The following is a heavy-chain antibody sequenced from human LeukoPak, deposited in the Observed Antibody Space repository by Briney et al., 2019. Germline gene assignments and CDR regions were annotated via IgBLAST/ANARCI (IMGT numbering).Heavy chain of an antibody. J-gene: IGHJ4*02. CDR1: GGSISSSSYY. CDR2: IYYSGST. Sequence: SETLSLTCTDSGGSISSSSYYWGWIRQPPGKGLEWIGSIYYSGSTYYNPSLKSRVTISVDTSKNQFSLKLSSVTAADTAVYYCARLLSNYYDSSGYYFDYWGQGTLVTVSS. D-gene: IGHD3-22*01. V-gene: IGHV4-39*01. CDR3: ARLLSNYYDSSGYYFDY.